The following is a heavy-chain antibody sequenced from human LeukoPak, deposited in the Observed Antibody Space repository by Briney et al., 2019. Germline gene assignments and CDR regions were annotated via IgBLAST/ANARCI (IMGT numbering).Heavy chain of an antibody. CDR3: ASSRGYNYGPPDY. V-gene: IGHV4-39*01. Sequence: PSETLSLTCTVSGGSISSSSYYWVWIRQPPGKGLEWIGSIYYSGSTYYNPSLKSRVTISVHTSKDQFSLKLSSVTAADTAVYYCASSRGYNYGPPDYWGQGTLVTVSS. CDR1: GGSISSSSYY. J-gene: IGHJ4*02. CDR2: IYYSGST. D-gene: IGHD5-18*01.